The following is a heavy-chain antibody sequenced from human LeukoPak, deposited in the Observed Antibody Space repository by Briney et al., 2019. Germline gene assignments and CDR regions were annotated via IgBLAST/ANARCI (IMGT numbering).Heavy chain of an antibody. CDR3: AKGPGTAGWVYFEH. Sequence: TGGSLRLSCEASEFTFSTYAMTWVRQAPGKGLEWVSSISSSGAGTYYADSVKGRFTISRDNSKDTLYLQMNGLRVEDTAVYYCAKGPGTAGWVYFEHWGQGALGTVSS. V-gene: IGHV3-23*01. CDR2: ISSSGAGT. CDR1: EFTFSTYA. J-gene: IGHJ1*01. D-gene: IGHD6-19*01.